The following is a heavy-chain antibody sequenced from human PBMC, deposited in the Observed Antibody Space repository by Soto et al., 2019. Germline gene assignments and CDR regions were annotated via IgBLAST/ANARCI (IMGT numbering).Heavy chain of an antibody. J-gene: IGHJ6*03. V-gene: IGHV3-74*01. CDR1: GFTFSSYW. CDR3: ARVLRRYDYIWGSYRPEAYYYYMDV. CDR2: INSDGSST. D-gene: IGHD3-16*02. Sequence: GALRLSCAASGFTFSSYWMHWVRQAPGKGLVWVSRINSDGSSTSYADSVKGRFTISRDNAKNTLYLQMNSLRAEDTAVYYCARVLRRYDYIWGSYRPEAYYYYMDVWGKGTTVTVSS.